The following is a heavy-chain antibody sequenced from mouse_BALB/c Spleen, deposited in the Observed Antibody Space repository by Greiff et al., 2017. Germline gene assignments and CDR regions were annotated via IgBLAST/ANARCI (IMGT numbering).Heavy chain of an antibody. CDR3: ARGGYDAYYFDY. J-gene: IGHJ2*01. CDR1: GFTFSDYY. V-gene: IGHV5-4*02. D-gene: IGHD2-14*01. Sequence: EVQGVESGGGLVKPGGSLKLSCAASGFTFSDYYMYWVRQTPEKRLEWVATISDGGSYTYYPDSVKGRFTISRDNAKNNLYLQMSSLKSEDTAMYYCARGGYDAYYFDYWGQGTTLTVSS. CDR2: ISDGGSYT.